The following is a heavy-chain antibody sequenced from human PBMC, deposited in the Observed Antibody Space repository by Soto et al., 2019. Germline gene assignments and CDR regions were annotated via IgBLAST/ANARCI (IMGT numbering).Heavy chain of an antibody. CDR2: ISGSGGST. V-gene: IGHV3-23*01. J-gene: IGHJ4*02. CDR1: GLTFSSYA. CDR3: EKSDLSTGYSDY. D-gene: IGHD3-9*01. Sequence: GGSLRLSCAASGLTFSSYAMSWVRQAPGKGLEWVSAISGSGGSTYYADSVKGRFTISRDNSKNTLYLHMNSLRAEDTAVYYCEKSDLSTGYSDYWGQGTLLTV.